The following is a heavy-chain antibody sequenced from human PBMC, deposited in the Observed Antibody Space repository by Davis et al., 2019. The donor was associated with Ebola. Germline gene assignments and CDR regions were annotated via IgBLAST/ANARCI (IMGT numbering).Heavy chain of an antibody. J-gene: IGHJ4*02. CDR3: GRGTSSGYHYFVDS. CDR1: GFAFHLYG. V-gene: IGHV3-20*04. Sequence: PGGSLRLSCAASGFAFHLYGMSWVRQVPGKGLEWVSGINWNGDGIGYADSVKGRFTISRDNAGNSLFLEMNSLRAEDTALYYCGRGTSSGYHYFVDSWGQGTLVTVSS. D-gene: IGHD3-22*01. CDR2: INWNGDGI.